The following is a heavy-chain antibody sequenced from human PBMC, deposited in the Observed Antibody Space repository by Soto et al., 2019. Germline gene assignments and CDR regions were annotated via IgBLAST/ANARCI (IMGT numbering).Heavy chain of an antibody. D-gene: IGHD4-17*01. Sequence: ASVKVSCKISGHTLTELSIHWVRQAPGKGLEWMGGFDPEGGEAIYAQKWHGRVTVTEDTVTGTAYMELRSLKSDDTAVYYCARVGYGGNLDDYWGQGTQVTVSS. V-gene: IGHV1-24*01. CDR1: GHTLTELS. J-gene: IGHJ4*02. CDR3: ARVGYGGNLDDY. CDR2: FDPEGGEA.